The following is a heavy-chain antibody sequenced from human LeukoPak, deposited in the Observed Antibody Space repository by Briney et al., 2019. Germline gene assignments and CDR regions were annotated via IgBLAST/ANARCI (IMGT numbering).Heavy chain of an antibody. D-gene: IGHD3-10*01. CDR3: ARDSGTTGEVKFDP. J-gene: IGHJ5*02. CDR2: IYSSGGT. V-gene: IGHV4-4*07. Sequence: SETLSLTCTVSGGSISSYYWSWIRQPAGKGLEWIGRIYSSGGTDYDPSLKSRVIMSVDTSKNHLSLKLTSVTAADTAVYYCARDSGTTGEVKFDPWGQGILVTVSS. CDR1: GGSISSYY.